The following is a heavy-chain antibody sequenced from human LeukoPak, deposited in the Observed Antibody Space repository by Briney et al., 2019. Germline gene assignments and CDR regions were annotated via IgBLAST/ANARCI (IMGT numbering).Heavy chain of an antibody. V-gene: IGHV4-59*01. D-gene: IGHD6-13*01. CDR2: IDHTGST. CDR3: ARGRVSSSTWYSTYYYYFYMDV. J-gene: IGHJ6*03. Sequence: PSETLYLTCTVSGDSISIYYWTWIRQPPGKGLEWIGYIDHTGSTNYNPSLSSRVTISRDTSKNDFSLRLTSVTATDTAVYFCARGRVSSSTWYSTYYYYFYMDVWGKGTTVIVSS. CDR1: GDSISIYY.